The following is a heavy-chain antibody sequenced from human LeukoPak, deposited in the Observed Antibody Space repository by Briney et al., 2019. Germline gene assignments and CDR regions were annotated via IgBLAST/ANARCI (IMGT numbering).Heavy chain of an antibody. Sequence: PSETLSLTCTVSGGSISSSSYYWGWIRQPPGKGLEWIGSIYYSGSTYYNPPLKSRVTISVDTSKNQFSLKLSSVTAADTAVYYCARQSGLRYFDWTYWGQGTLVTVSS. J-gene: IGHJ1*01. CDR3: ARQSGLRYFDWTY. CDR2: IYYSGST. CDR1: GGSISSSSYY. D-gene: IGHD3-9*01. V-gene: IGHV4-39*01.